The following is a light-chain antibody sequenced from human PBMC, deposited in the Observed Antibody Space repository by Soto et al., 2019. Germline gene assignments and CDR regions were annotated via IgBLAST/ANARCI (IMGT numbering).Light chain of an antibody. CDR3: QVWDISSNHVV. CDR1: NIGSKS. CDR2: YDS. V-gene: IGLV3-21*04. J-gene: IGLJ2*01. Sequence: VLTQPPSVSVAPGKTARITCGGNNIGSKSVHWYQQKAGQAPILAMYYDSDRPSGIPERFSGSNFGNTATLTISTVEAGDEADYYCQVWDISSNHVVFGGGTKLTVL.